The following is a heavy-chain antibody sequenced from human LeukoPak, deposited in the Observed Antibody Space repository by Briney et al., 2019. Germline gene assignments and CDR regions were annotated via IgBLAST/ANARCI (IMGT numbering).Heavy chain of an antibody. D-gene: IGHD1-7*01. Sequence: SETLSLTCTVSGGSISSDSYYWGWIRQPPGKGLQWIVCIYYSGSTYYKPSLKSRVTISVDTTKNQFSLKLTSVTAADTAVYYCGRRSRSTWNYRRGDYWGQGTLVTVSS. CDR2: IYYSGST. V-gene: IGHV4-39*01. CDR1: GGSISSDSYY. J-gene: IGHJ4*02. CDR3: GRRSRSTWNYRRGDY.